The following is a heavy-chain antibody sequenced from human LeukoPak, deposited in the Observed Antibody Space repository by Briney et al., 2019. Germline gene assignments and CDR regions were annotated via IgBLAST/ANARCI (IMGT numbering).Heavy chain of an antibody. CDR1: GGTFSSYA. Sequence: SVKVSCKASGGTFSSYAVSWVRQAPGQGLEWMGGIIPIFGTANYAQKFQGRVTITADESTSTAYMELSSLRSEDTAVYYCARVLRFLEWPPYYYYYYGMDVWGQGTTVTVSS. CDR2: IIPIFGTA. J-gene: IGHJ6*02. V-gene: IGHV1-69*13. CDR3: ARVLRFLEWPPYYYYYYGMDV. D-gene: IGHD3-3*01.